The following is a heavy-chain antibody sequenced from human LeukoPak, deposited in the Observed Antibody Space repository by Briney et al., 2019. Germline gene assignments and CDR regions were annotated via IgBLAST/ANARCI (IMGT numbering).Heavy chain of an antibody. CDR2: IYYSGTT. Sequence: SETLSLTCTVSGGSISSYYWSWIRQPPGKGLEWIGYIYYSGTTNYNPSLKSRVTISVDTSKNHFSVKLSSVTAADTAVYYCARDTEYYGSGSYDYWGQGTLVTVSS. CDR1: GGSISSYY. CDR3: ARDTEYYGSGSYDY. J-gene: IGHJ4*02. D-gene: IGHD3-10*01. V-gene: IGHV4-59*12.